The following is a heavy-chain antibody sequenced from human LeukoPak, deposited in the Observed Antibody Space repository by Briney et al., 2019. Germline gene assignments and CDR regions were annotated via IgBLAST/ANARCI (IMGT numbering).Heavy chain of an antibody. J-gene: IGHJ6*03. V-gene: IGHV1-69*04. CDR1: GGTFSSYT. CDR3: AGDKNYDILTGYYGIMDV. Sequence: SVKVSCKASGGTFSSYTISWVRQAPGQGLEWMGRIIPILGIANYAQKFQGRVTITADKSTSTAYMELSSLRSEDTAVYYCAGDKNYDILTGYYGIMDVWGKGTTVTVSS. CDR2: IIPILGIA. D-gene: IGHD3-9*01.